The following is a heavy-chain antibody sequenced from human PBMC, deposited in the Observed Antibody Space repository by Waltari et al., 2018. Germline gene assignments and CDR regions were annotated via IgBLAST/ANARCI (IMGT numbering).Heavy chain of an antibody. Sequence: EVQLLQSGTELKKPGTTVKISCQVSGYTLTDYYIHWVQQAPGKGPHWMGLVDPEDGETIYADKFQGRVTITADTSTDTAYMELSSLRSEDTAVYYCATALGDRSSASRAFDIWGLGTMITVSS. CDR2: VDPEDGET. J-gene: IGHJ3*02. CDR1: GYTLTDYY. V-gene: IGHV1-69-2*01. CDR3: ATALGDRSSASRAFDI. D-gene: IGHD3-10*01.